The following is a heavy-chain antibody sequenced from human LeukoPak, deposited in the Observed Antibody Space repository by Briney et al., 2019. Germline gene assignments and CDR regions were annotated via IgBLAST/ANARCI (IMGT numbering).Heavy chain of an antibody. CDR2: INPSGGTT. CDR3: ARERELRPPYFDY. V-gene: IGHV1-46*01. J-gene: IGHJ4*02. CDR1: GYTFTSYY. D-gene: IGHD1-26*01. Sequence: GASVKVSCKASGYTFTSYYMHWVRQAPGQGLEWMGIINPSGGTTSYAQKFQGRVTMTRDTSTSTAYMELSSLRSEDTAVYYCARERELRPPYFDYWGQGTLVTVSS.